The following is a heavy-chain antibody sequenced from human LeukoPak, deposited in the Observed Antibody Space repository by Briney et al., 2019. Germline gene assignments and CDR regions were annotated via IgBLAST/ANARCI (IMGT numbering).Heavy chain of an antibody. CDR3: AKWGDYDVLTGYYDPDY. CDR1: GFTFSNYA. D-gene: IGHD3-9*01. Sequence: GGSLRLSCVASGFTFSNYAMSWVRQAPGKGLEWVSAITGSGGITYYADSVKGCFTISRDNSKNTLYLQMNSLRAEDTAVYYCAKWGDYDVLTGYYDPDYWGQGTLVTVSS. V-gene: IGHV3-23*01. CDR2: ITGSGGIT. J-gene: IGHJ4*02.